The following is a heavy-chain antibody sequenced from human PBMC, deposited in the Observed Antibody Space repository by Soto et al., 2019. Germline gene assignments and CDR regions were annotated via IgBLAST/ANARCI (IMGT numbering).Heavy chain of an antibody. D-gene: IGHD6-19*01. CDR2: IRSKAYGGTT. V-gene: IGHV3-49*03. J-gene: IGHJ5*02. CDR3: TRKYSSGWYSWFDP. Sequence: SLRLSCTASGFTFGDYAMSWFRQAPGKGLEWVGFIRSKAYGGTTEYAASVKGRFTISRDDSKSIAYLQMNSLKTEDTAVYYCTRKYSSGWYSWFDPWGQGTLVTVSS. CDR1: GFTFGDYA.